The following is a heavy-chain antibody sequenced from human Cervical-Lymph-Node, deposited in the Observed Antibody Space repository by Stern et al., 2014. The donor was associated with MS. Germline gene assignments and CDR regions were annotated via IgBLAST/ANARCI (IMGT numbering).Heavy chain of an antibody. CDR2: INPSGESA. CDR3: ASGTGSKRPAGNY. CDR1: GYTFTSHY. Sequence: QVQLVQSGAEVKKPGASVKVSCKASGYTFTSHYMHWVRQAPGQGLEWVGIINPSGESASYAQKFQGRVTMTRDTSTSTLYMELSSLRSEDTAVYYCASGTGSKRPAGNYWGQGTLVTVSS. V-gene: IGHV1-46*01. D-gene: IGHD3/OR15-3a*01. J-gene: IGHJ4*02.